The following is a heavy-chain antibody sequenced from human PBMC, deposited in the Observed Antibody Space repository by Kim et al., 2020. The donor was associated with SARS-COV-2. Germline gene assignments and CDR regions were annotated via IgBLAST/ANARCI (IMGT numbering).Heavy chain of an antibody. V-gene: IGHV1-3*01. Sequence: ASVKVSCKASGYTFTSYAMHWVRQAPGQRLEWMGWINAGNGNTKYSQKFQGRVTITRDTSASTAYMELSSLRSEDTAVYYCARVIAAAGGPSLRTSAIFFDYWGQGTLVTVSS. CDR2: INAGNGNT. CDR3: ARVIAAAGGPSLRTSAIFFDY. D-gene: IGHD6-13*01. CDR1: GYTFTSYA. J-gene: IGHJ4*02.